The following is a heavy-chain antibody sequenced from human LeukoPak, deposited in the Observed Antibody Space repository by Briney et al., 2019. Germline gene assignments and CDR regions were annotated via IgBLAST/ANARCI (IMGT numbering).Heavy chain of an antibody. CDR3: AGYYGSGPYYFDY. Sequence: ASVKVSCKAFGYTFTSYDINWVRQVTGQGLEWMGGINPNTGDTNYAQNFQGRVTMTRDTSINTVYMELSRLRSDDTAVYYCAGYYGSGPYYFDYWGQGTLVTVSS. D-gene: IGHD3-10*01. J-gene: IGHJ4*02. CDR2: INPNTGDT. V-gene: IGHV1-2*02. CDR1: GYTFTSYD.